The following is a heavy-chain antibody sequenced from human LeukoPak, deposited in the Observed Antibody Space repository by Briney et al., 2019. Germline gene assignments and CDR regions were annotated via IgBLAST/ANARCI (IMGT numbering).Heavy chain of an antibody. J-gene: IGHJ1*01. V-gene: IGHV4-4*07. D-gene: IGHD3-22*01. Sequence: SETLSLTCTVSGGSISSYYWSWIRQPAGKGLEWIGRIYTSGSTNYNPSLKSRVTMSVDPSNNQFSLNLRSVTAAGTAVYYCARRRYYDGSGYLEWGQGTLLSVSS. CDR2: IYTSGST. CDR1: GGSISSYY. CDR3: ARRRYYDGSGYLE.